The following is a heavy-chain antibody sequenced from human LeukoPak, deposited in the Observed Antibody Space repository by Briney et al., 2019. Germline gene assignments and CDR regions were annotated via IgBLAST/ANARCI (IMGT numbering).Heavy chain of an antibody. J-gene: IGHJ4*02. D-gene: IGHD3-9*01. CDR3: AREHSLRYFDWLLPVYYFDY. Sequence: SETLSLTCTVSGGSISSYYWSWIRQPAGKGLEWIGRIYTSGSTNYNPSLKSRVTMSVDTSKNQFSLKLSSVTAADTAVYYCAREHSLRYFDWLLPVYYFDYWGQGTLVTVSS. CDR1: GGSISSYY. CDR2: IYTSGST. V-gene: IGHV4-4*07.